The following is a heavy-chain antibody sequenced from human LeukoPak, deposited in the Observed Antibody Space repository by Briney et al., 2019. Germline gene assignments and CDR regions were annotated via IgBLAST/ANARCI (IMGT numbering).Heavy chain of an antibody. D-gene: IGHD2-15*01. Sequence: GGPLRLSCAASGFTFSNYAMSWIRQAPGKGLEWVSGISASGGSYYADSVKGRFTVSRDISKNRLYLQTNSLRAEDTAVYFCAREPRDCTGGTCQSAGGYYFYYWSQGTLVTVSS. CDR1: GFTFSNYA. J-gene: IGHJ4*02. V-gene: IGHV3-23*01. CDR2: ISASGGS. CDR3: AREPRDCTGGTCQSAGGYYFYY.